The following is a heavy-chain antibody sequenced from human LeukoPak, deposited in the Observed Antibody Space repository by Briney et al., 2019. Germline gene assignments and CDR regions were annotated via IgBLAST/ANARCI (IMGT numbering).Heavy chain of an antibody. J-gene: IGHJ4*02. CDR2: IIPILGIA. CDR3: ARDPTEMAEGGY. D-gene: IGHD5-24*01. Sequence: SVKVSCKASGGTFSSYAISWVRQAPGQGLEWMGRIIPILGIANYAQKFQGRVTITADKSTSSAYMELSSLRSEDTAVYYCARDPTEMAEGGYWGQGTLVTVSS. V-gene: IGHV1-69*04. CDR1: GGTFSSYA.